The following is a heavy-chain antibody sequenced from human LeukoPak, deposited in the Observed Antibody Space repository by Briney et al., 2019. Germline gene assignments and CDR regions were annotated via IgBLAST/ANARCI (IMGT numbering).Heavy chain of an antibody. CDR3: ARSGGEDYYGSGSYYNWFDP. D-gene: IGHD3-10*01. CDR2: ISSSSSYI. CDR1: GFTFSRYT. J-gene: IGHJ5*02. Sequence: PGGSLRLSCAASGFTFSRYTMNWVRQAPGKGLEWVSSISSSSSYIYYADSVKGRFTISKDNAKNSLFLQMNSLRAEDTAVYYCARSGGEDYYGSGSYYNWFDPWGQGTLVTVSS. V-gene: IGHV3-21*01.